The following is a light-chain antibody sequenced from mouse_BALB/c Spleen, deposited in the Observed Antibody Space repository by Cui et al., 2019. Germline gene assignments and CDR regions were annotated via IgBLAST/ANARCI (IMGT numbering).Light chain of an antibody. CDR2: DTS. V-gene: IGKV4-63*01. J-gene: IGKJ2*01. CDR3: FQGSGYPLT. Sequence: ENVLTQSPALMSASPGGKGTMTCSGGSSVSYMHEYQQSACASPKLWIYDTSKLASGVPGRFSGSGSGNSYSLTISSMEAEDVATYYCFQGSGYPLTFGGGTKLEIK. CDR1: SSVSY.